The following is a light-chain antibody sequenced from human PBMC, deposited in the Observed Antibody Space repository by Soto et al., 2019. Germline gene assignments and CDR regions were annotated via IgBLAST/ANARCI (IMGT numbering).Light chain of an antibody. CDR1: RSGYSY. J-gene: IGKJ4*01. V-gene: IGKV3-11*01. CDR3: QQRSNWPLT. Sequence: EILLTQSPSTLSLSPGARATLSCRASRSGYSYLAWYQQRPGQAPRPLIYDASNRATGIPPRFSGSGSGTDFTLTIDTLEPEDFAVYYCQQRSNWPLTFGGGTKVEI. CDR2: DAS.